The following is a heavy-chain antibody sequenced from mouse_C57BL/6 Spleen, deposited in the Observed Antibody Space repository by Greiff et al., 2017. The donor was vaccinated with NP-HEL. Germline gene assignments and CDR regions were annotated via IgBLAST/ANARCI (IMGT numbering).Heavy chain of an antibody. CDR1: GYTFTSYG. J-gene: IGHJ4*01. Sequence: QVQLKQSGAELARPGASVKLSCKASGYTFTSYGISWVKQRTGQGLEWIGEIYPRSGNTYYNEKFKGKATLTADKSASTAYMELRSLTSEDSAVYFCARFPITTVVASGAMDYWGQGTSVTVSS. V-gene: IGHV1-81*01. D-gene: IGHD1-1*01. CDR2: IYPRSGNT. CDR3: ARFPITTVVASGAMDY.